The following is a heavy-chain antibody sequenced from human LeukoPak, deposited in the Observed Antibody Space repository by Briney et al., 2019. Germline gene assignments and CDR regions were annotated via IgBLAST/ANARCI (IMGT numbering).Heavy chain of an antibody. J-gene: IGHJ4*02. CDR3: ARGFKGRNDSSGYLFDY. CDR1: GYTFTSYD. V-gene: IGHV1-8*01. D-gene: IGHD3-22*01. CDR2: MNPNSGNT. Sequence: ASVKVSCKASGYTFTSYDINWVRQATGQGLEWMGWMNPNSGNTGYVQKFRGRVTMTRNTSVSTAYMELSSLRSEDTAVYYCARGFKGRNDSSGYLFDYWGQGTLVTVSS.